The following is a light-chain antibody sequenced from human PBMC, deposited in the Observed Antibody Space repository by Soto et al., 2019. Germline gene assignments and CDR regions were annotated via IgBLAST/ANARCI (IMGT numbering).Light chain of an antibody. Sequence: QPVLTQPPSVSGAPGQGVTISCTGSSFNIGANYDVHWYQHLPGTGPKLLIYANSFRPSGVPDRVSASKSGSSASLAITGLPAEDEADYYCQSYDARLSAYVFGTGTKLTVL. CDR2: ANS. J-gene: IGLJ1*01. V-gene: IGLV1-40*01. CDR3: QSYDARLSAYV. CDR1: SFNIGANYD.